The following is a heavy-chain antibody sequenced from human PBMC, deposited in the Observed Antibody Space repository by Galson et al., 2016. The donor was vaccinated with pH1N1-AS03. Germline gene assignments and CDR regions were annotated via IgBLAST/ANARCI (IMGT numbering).Heavy chain of an antibody. V-gene: IGHV4-39*07. Sequence: ETLSLTCSVSGDSVISKNYYWGWVRQPPGKGLEWIGSVSFRGSSYYNPSLKSRVRISIDESNNQFSLDLNSVTAADTALYYCVMDTTTWMRFDYWGQGVLVIVSS. CDR1: GDSVISKNYY. CDR3: VMDTTTWMRFDY. CDR2: VSFRGSS. J-gene: IGHJ4*02. D-gene: IGHD1-1*01.